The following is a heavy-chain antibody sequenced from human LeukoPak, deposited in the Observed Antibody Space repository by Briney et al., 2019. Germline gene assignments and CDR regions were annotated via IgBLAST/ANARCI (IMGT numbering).Heavy chain of an antibody. V-gene: IGHV3-30*03. CDR2: ISYDGSNK. Sequence: QPGRSLRLSCAASGFTFSSYGMHWVRQAPGKGLEWVAVISYDGSNKYYADSVKGRFTISRDNSKNTLYLQMNSLRAEDTAVYYCARLYSIGMDVWGQGTTVTVSS. CDR3: ARLYSIGMDV. D-gene: IGHD2-15*01. CDR1: GFTFSSYG. J-gene: IGHJ6*02.